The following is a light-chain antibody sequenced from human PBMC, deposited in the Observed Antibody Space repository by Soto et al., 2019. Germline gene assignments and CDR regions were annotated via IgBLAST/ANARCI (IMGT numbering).Light chain of an antibody. CDR1: SSDVGAYDY. V-gene: IGLV2-14*01. Sequence: QSVLTQPASVSGSPGQSITVSCTGTSSDVGAYDYVSWYQHHPGKAPKLIIYEVTNRPSGVSNRFSGSKSGNTASLTISGLQPEDEADYYCSSYTTSTTVVFGTGTKVTVL. CDR2: EVT. CDR3: SSYTTSTTVV. J-gene: IGLJ1*01.